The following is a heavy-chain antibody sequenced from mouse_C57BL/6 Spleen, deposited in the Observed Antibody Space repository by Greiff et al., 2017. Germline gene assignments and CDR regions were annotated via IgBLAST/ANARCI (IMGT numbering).Heavy chain of an antibody. J-gene: IGHJ1*03. CDR3: ARAYDYDQRYFDV. D-gene: IGHD2-4*01. CDR2: ISAGGSYT. CDR1: GFTFSSYA. Sequence: DVMLVESGGGLVKPGGSLKLSCAASGFTFSSYAMSWVRQTPEKRLEWVATISAGGSYTYYPDNVKGRFTISRDNAKNNLYLQMSHLKSEDTAMYYCARAYDYDQRYFDVWGTGTTVTVSS. V-gene: IGHV5-4*03.